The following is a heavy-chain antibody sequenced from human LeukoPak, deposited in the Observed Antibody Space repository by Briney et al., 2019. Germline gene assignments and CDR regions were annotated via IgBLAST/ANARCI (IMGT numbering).Heavy chain of an antibody. CDR2: IKQDGSEK. J-gene: IGHJ5*02. CDR1: GFTFSTYW. CDR3: AREWIAAGFDP. V-gene: IGHV3-7*03. Sequence: PGGSLRLSCAASGFTFSTYWMSWVRQAPGKGLEWVANIKQDGSEKYYVDSVKGRFTISRDNAKNSLYLQMNSLRAEDTAVYYCAREWIAAGFDPWGQGNPGHRLL. D-gene: IGHD6-13*01.